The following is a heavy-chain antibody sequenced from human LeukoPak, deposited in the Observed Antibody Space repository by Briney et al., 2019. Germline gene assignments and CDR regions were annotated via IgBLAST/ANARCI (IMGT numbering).Heavy chain of an antibody. D-gene: IGHD6-19*01. V-gene: IGHV3-30*18. CDR3: AKERLDYYYYYGMDV. CDR2: ISYDGSNK. J-gene: IGHJ6*02. Sequence: GGSLRLSCAASGFTFSSYGMHWVRQAPGKGLEWVALISYDGSNKYYADSVKGRFTISRDNSKNTLYLQMNSLRAEDTAVYYCAKERLDYYYYYGMDVWGQGTTVTVSS. CDR1: GFTFSSYG.